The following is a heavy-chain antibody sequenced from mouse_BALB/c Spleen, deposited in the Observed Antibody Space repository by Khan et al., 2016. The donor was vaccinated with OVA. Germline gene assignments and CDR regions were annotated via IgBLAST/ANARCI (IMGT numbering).Heavy chain of an antibody. CDR2: IFYSGST. D-gene: IGHD2-2*01. CDR1: GISITTGNYR. J-gene: IGHJ1*01. V-gene: IGHV3-5*02. CDR3: ARDSGFWYFDV. Sequence: EVQLQESGPGLVKPSQTVSLTCTVTGISITTGNYRWNWIRQFPGNKLEWIGFIFYSGSTIYNPSLTSRTTISRDTSKSQFFLEMTSLTAEDTATYYCARDSGFWYFDVWGAGTTVTVSS.